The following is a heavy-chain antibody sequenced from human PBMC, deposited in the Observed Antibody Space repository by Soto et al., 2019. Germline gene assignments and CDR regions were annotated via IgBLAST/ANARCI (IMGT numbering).Heavy chain of an antibody. CDR2: IYYSGST. J-gene: IGHJ6*01. V-gene: IGHV4-59*01. Sequence: SGTLSLTCTVSGGYINSYYWHWIRQPPGKGLEWIGYIYYSGSTNYNPSLKSRVVISVDTSKNQFSLKLRSVTAADTAMYYCAKNDDHGSSYNGMDVWGQGTTVTVSS. CDR3: AKNDDHGSSYNGMDV. CDR1: GGYINSYY. D-gene: IGHD4-17*01.